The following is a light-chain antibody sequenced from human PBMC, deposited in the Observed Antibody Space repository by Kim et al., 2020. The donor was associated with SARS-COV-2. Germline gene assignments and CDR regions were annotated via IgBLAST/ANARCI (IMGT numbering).Light chain of an antibody. J-gene: IGKJ2*01. CDR1: QSVLYSSNNKNY. CDR2: WAS. CDR3: QQYDSTPPA. V-gene: IGKV4-1*01. Sequence: DIVMTQSPYSLAVSLGERATINCKSSQSVLYSSNNKNYLAWYQQKPGQPPKLLIYWASTRESGVPDRFSGSGSGTDFTLTISSLQAEDVAVYYCQQYDSTPPAFGQGTKLEI.